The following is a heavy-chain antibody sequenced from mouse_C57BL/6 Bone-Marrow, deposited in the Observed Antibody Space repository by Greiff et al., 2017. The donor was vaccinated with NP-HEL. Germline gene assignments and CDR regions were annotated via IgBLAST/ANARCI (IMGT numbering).Heavy chain of an antibody. V-gene: IGHV2-2*01. D-gene: IGHD1-1*01. Sequence: VHRVESGPGLVQPSQSLSITCTVSGFSLTSYGVHWVRQSPGKGLEWLGVIWSGGSTDYNAAFISRLSISKDNSKSQVFFKMNSLQADDTAIDYCARKDYGSSLWYFDVWGTGTTVTVSS. J-gene: IGHJ1*03. CDR2: IWSGGST. CDR1: GFSLTSYG. CDR3: ARKDYGSSLWYFDV.